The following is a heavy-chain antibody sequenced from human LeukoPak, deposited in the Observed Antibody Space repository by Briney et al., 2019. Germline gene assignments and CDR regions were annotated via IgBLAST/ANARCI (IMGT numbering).Heavy chain of an antibody. CDR2: ISGSGDST. D-gene: IGHD6-19*01. CDR1: GFTFSNYA. Sequence: GGSLRLSCAASGFTFSNYAMNWVRQAPGKGLEWVSGISGSGDSTYYADSVKGRFTISRDNSKNTLYLQMNNLRAEDTALYYCAKNQGQWLVPVDYWGQGTLVTVFS. J-gene: IGHJ4*02. V-gene: IGHV3-23*01. CDR3: AKNQGQWLVPVDY.